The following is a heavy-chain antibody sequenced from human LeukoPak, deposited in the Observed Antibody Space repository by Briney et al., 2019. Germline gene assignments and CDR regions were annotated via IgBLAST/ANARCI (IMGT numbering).Heavy chain of an antibody. J-gene: IGHJ4*02. Sequence: GGSLRLSCAASGFTFSSYSMSWVRQAPGKGLEWVSVIYSGGSTYYADSVKGRFTISRDNSKNTLYLQMNSLRAEDTAVYYCGMAAAGYDYWGQGTLVTVSS. D-gene: IGHD6-13*01. CDR3: GMAAAGYDY. CDR1: GFTFSSYS. CDR2: IYSGGST. V-gene: IGHV3-53*01.